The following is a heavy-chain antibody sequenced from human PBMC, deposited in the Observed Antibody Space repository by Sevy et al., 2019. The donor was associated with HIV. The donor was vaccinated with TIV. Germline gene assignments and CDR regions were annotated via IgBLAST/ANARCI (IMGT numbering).Heavy chain of an antibody. Sequence: SETLSLTCAVSGGSVSSGGYSWSWIRQPPGKGLEWIAYIYHDGSSSYNPSLRSRVTISLDKSKNQFSLELNSVIAADTAVYYCARIAHRDNGLDPWGQGTLVTVSS. CDR2: IYHDGSS. CDR3: ARIAHRDNGLDP. D-gene: IGHD6-13*01. J-gene: IGHJ5*02. V-gene: IGHV4-30-2*01. CDR1: GGSVSSGGYS.